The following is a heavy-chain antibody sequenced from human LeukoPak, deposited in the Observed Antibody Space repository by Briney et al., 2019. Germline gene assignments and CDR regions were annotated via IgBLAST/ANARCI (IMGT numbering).Heavy chain of an antibody. CDR3: ASNRVDTAMVPDY. V-gene: IGHV1-69*05. CDR1: GGTFSSYA. CDR2: IIPIFGTA. D-gene: IGHD5-18*01. J-gene: IGHJ4*02. Sequence: SVKVSCKASGGTFSSYAISWVRQAPGQGLEWMGGIIPIFGTANYAQKFRGRVTMTRDMSTSTVYMELSSLRSEDTAVYYCASNRVDTAMVPDYWGQGTLVTVSS.